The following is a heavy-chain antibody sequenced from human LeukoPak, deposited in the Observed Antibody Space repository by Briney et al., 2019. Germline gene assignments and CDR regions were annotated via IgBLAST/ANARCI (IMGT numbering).Heavy chain of an antibody. V-gene: IGHV3-48*01. J-gene: IGHJ5*02. CDR3: AKGLLWFDP. Sequence: GGSLRLSCAASGFTFSSYSMNWVRQAPGKGLEWVSYISSSSSSIYYADSVKGRFTISRDNAKNSLYLQMNSLRAEDTAVYYCAKGLLWFDPWGQGTLVTVSS. CDR1: GFTFSSYS. D-gene: IGHD1-26*01. CDR2: ISSSSSSI.